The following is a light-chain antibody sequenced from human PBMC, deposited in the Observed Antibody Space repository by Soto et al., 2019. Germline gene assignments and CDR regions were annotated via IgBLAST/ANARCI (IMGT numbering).Light chain of an antibody. CDR3: SSYTSSSTLDYV. Sequence: QSVLTQPASVSGSPGQSITISCTGTSSDVGAYNSVSRYQQYPGKAPKLIISEVSHRPSGVSNRFSGSKSGNTASLTISGLQAEDEAYYHCSSYTSSSTLDYVFGTGTKVTVL. V-gene: IGLV2-14*01. J-gene: IGLJ1*01. CDR2: EVS. CDR1: SSDVGAYNS.